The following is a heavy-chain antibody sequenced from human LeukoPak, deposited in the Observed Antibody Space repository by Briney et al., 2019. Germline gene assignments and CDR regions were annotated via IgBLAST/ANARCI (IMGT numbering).Heavy chain of an antibody. CDR2: INPNGGGT. V-gene: IGHV1-2*02. CDR1: GYTFTGYY. CDR3: ARGAPWDGSSYFDY. D-gene: IGHD5-24*01. Sequence: PSASVKVSCKASGYTFTGYYMHWVRQAPGQGLEWMGWINPNGGGTNYAQKFQGRVTMTRDTSISTAYMELSRLRSDDTAVYYCARGAPWDGSSYFDYWGQGTLVTVSS. J-gene: IGHJ4*02.